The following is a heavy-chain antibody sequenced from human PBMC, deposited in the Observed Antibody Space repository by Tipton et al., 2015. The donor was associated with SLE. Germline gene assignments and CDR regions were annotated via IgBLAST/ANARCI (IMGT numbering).Heavy chain of an antibody. J-gene: IGHJ4*01. CDR3: ARDPESDLTLDS. CDR2: ISWNSGSI. Sequence: SLRLSCAASGFTFDDYAMHWVRQAPGKGLEWVSGISWNSGSIGYVDSVRGQFTISRDNAKSTLYLQMDNLRAEDTAIYYCARDPESDLTLDSWGRGILVTVSS. CDR1: GFTFDDYA. D-gene: IGHD1-14*01. V-gene: IGHV3-9*01.